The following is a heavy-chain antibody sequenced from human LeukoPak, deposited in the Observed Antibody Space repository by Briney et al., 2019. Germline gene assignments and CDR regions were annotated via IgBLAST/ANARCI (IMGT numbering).Heavy chain of an antibody. J-gene: IGHJ6*03. D-gene: IGHD2-15*01. V-gene: IGHV3-20*04. CDR2: INWNGGST. Sequence: PGGSLRLSCAASGFTFDDYGMSWVRQAPGKGLEWVSGINWNGGSTGYADSVKGRFTISRDNAKNSLYLQMNSLRAEDTALYYCARDASGGYVYYYYYMYGWGTGTTVTVSS. CDR3: ARDASGGYVYYYYYMYG. CDR1: GFTFDDYG.